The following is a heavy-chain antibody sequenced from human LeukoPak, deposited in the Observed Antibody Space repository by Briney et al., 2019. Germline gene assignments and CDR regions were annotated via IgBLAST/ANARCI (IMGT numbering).Heavy chain of an antibody. Sequence: SETLSLTCTVFGDSISGSKYFWGWIRQPPGKGLEWIGNFYSGGSTYYNPSLKRRVAISEDTSGKQFSLRLGSVTTADTAVYYCAREPPYWHSSGLFDPWGQGTLVTVSS. CDR3: AREPPYWHSSGLFDP. D-gene: IGHD3-22*01. V-gene: IGHV4-39*07. CDR1: GDSISGSKYF. J-gene: IGHJ5*02. CDR2: FYSGGST.